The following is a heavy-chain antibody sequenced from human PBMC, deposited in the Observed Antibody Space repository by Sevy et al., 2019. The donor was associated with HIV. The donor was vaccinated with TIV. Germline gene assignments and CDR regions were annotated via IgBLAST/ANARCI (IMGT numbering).Heavy chain of an antibody. CDR3: AWDLTYSFGSRTIDY. V-gene: IGHV3-33*01. J-gene: IGHJ4*02. Sequence: GGSLRLSCAASGFMFNNYGMHWVRQAPGKGLEWVGVIWYDGSNKYYADSVKGRFTISRDNSRATVFLQMNSLRADDASVYYCAWDLTYSFGSRTIDYWGQGTLVTVSS. CDR1: GFMFNNYG. D-gene: IGHD3-10*01. CDR2: IWYDGSNK.